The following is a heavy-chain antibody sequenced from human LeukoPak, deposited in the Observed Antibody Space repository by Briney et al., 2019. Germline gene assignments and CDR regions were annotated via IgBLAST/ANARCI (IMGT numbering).Heavy chain of an antibody. CDR2: INPSGGST. Sequence: ASVKVSCKASGYTYTSYHMHWVRQAPGQGLEIMGIINPSGGSTTYAQKFQGRVTMTRDTSTSTVYMELSSLRSEDTAVYYCAKLAAAGTAHYYFDYWGQGTLVTVSS. J-gene: IGHJ4*02. D-gene: IGHD6-13*01. CDR3: AKLAAAGTAHYYFDY. CDR1: GYTYTSYH. V-gene: IGHV1-46*01.